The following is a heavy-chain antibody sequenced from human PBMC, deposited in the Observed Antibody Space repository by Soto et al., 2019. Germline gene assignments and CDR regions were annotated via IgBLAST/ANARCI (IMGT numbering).Heavy chain of an antibody. V-gene: IGHV3-72*01. CDR2: SRNRAQGYST. J-gene: IGHJ4*02. CDR1: GFTLSEHY. CDR3: VRDTYFSDSSGYTCCFDY. D-gene: IGHD3-22*01. Sequence: EVQLVESGGGLVQPGGSLRLSCAVSGFTLSEHYIDWVRQAPGKGLEWVGRSRNRAQGYSTQYAASVKGRFTTSRDDSKNLLYMQMNSLRTEDTAIYYCVRDTYFSDSSGYTCCFDYWGQGTLVTVSS.